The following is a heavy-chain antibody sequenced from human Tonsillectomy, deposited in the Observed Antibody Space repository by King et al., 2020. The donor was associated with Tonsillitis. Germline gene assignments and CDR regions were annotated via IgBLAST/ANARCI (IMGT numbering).Heavy chain of an antibody. Sequence: VQLVESGGGVVQPGRSLRLSCAASGFTLSSYGMHWVRQAPGKGLEWVALISYDGRTKYYVDSVMGRFTIYRENSRNTLYLQMHFLRAEDTSVYYCARHPDYGGNSGLDYWGQGNLVTVSS. CDR1: GFTLSSYG. CDR2: ISYDGRTK. CDR3: ARHPDYGGNSGLDY. J-gene: IGHJ4*02. V-gene: IGHV3-33*05. D-gene: IGHD4-23*01.